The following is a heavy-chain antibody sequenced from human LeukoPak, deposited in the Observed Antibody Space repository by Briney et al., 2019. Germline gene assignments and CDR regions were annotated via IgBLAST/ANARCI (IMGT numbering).Heavy chain of an antibody. V-gene: IGHV3-48*02. CDR3: ERVPSYSYGYYFDY. J-gene: IGHJ4*02. D-gene: IGHD5-18*01. CDR2: ISSSSSTI. Sequence: PRGSLRLSCAASGFTFSSYSMNWVRQAPGKGLEWVSYISSSSSTIYYADSVKGRFTISRDNAKNSLYLQMNSLRDEDTAVYYCERVPSYSYGYYFDYWGQGTLVTVSS. CDR1: GFTFSSYS.